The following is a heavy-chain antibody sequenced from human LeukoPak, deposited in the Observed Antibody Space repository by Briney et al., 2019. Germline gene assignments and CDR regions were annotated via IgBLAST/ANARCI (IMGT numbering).Heavy chain of an antibody. Sequence: SETLSLICTVSGGSISSYYWSWIRQPPGKGLEWIGYIYYSGSTNYNPSLKSRVTISVDTSKNQFSLKLSSVTAADTAVYYCARMVRGWYDYFDYWGQGTLVTVSS. CDR3: ARMVRGWYDYFDY. V-gene: IGHV4-59*01. J-gene: IGHJ4*02. D-gene: IGHD6-19*01. CDR2: IYYSGST. CDR1: GGSISSYY.